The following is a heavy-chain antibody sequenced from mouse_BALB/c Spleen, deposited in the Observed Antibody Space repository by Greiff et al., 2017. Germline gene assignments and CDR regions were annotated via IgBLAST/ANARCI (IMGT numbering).Heavy chain of an antibody. D-gene: IGHD1-2*01. J-gene: IGHJ4*01. Sequence: EVQLVESGGGVVLPGGSRKLSCAAFGFTISSFVTHWVRQAPVKGLEWVAYISSGSSTLYYAVTVKGRFTISRDNPKNTLFLQMTSLRSEDTAMYYCARDYGYGYAMDYWGQGTSGTVSS. V-gene: IGHV5-17*02. CDR1: GFTISSFV. CDR2: ISSGSSTL. CDR3: ARDYGYGYAMDY.